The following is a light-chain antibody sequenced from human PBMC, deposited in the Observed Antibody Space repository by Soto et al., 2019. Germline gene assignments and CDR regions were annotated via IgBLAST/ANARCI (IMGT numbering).Light chain of an antibody. V-gene: IGKV1-39*01. J-gene: IGKJ3*01. Sequence: DLPMTQSPSSLSASVGDRVTITCRASQSISSYLNWYQQKPGKAPKLLIYAASSLQSVVPSRFSGSGSGTDFTLTISSLQPEDFATYYCQQSYSTPLSFGPGTKVDIK. CDR2: AAS. CDR3: QQSYSTPLS. CDR1: QSISSY.